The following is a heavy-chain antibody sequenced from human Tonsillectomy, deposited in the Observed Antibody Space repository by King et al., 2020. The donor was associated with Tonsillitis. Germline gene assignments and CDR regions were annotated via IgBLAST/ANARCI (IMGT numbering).Heavy chain of an antibody. V-gene: IGHV3-20*04. D-gene: IGHD1-26*01. CDR3: ARSHSGTHYFSYHYYMDV. CDR2: VHWNGGCT. Sequence: VQLVESGGGVVRPGGSLRHSCASSGFIFDDYCISWVRQSPGKVREWVSGVHWNGGCTRFADFLKGRSTISRDNAKTSLYLQINSLRAEDTALYYCARSHSGTHYFSYHYYMDVWGKGTTVTVSS. J-gene: IGHJ6*03. CDR1: GFIFDDYC.